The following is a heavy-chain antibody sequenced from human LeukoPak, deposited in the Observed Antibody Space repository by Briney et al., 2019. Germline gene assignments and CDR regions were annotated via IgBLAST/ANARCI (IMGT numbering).Heavy chain of an antibody. Sequence: GGSLRLSCAASGFIFSSYTMNWVRQAPGKGLEWVSSITSSSSYIYYTDSLKGRFTISRDDAKNSLYLQMNSLRAEDTAVYYCARASGYYSDGMDVWGRGTTVTVSS. CDR2: ITSSSSYI. J-gene: IGHJ6*02. D-gene: IGHD5-12*01. CDR1: GFIFSSYT. V-gene: IGHV3-21*01. CDR3: ARASGYYSDGMDV.